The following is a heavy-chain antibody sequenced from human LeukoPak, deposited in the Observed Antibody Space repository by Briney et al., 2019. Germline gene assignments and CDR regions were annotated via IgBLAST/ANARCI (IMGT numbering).Heavy chain of an antibody. D-gene: IGHD3-9*01. J-gene: IGHJ4*02. CDR3: ARAKLRCFDWSPYGIGY. CDR1: GYTFTSYY. Sequence: ASVKVSCKASGYTFTSYYMHWVRQVPGQGLEWMGIINPSGGSTSYAQKFQGRVTMTRDTSTSTVYMELSSLRSEDTAVYYCARAKLRCFDWSPYGIGYWGQGTLVTVSS. CDR2: INPSGGST. V-gene: IGHV1-46*01.